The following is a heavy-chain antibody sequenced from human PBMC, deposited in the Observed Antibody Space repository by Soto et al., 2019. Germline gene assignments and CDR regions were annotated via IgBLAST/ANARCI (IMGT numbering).Heavy chain of an antibody. D-gene: IGHD3-10*01. Sequence: SETLSLTCTVSGGSISSGAYYWGWIRQHPGKGLEWIGYIYYSGSTYYNPSLKSRVTISVDMSKNQFSLKLSSVTAADTAVYYCARDPITLVRGIKRGMDVWGQGTTVTVSS. V-gene: IGHV4-31*03. CDR1: GGSISSGAYY. CDR3: ARDPITLVRGIKRGMDV. CDR2: IYYSGST. J-gene: IGHJ6*02.